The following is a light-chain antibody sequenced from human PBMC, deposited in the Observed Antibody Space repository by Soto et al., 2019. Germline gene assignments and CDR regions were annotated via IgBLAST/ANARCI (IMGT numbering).Light chain of an antibody. V-gene: IGKV3-15*01. J-gene: IGKJ2*01. CDR3: QQYNNWPPYT. Sequence: EIVMTQSPVTLSVSPGERATLSCRASQSVSSNLAWYQQKCGQAPRLLIYGASTRATGIPARFSGNGSWTEFTLTISSLQSEEFAIYYCQQYNNWPPYTFGQGTKLEIK. CDR2: GAS. CDR1: QSVSSN.